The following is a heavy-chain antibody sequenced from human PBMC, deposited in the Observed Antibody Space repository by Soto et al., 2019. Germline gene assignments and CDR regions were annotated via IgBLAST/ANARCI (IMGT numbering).Heavy chain of an antibody. Sequence: GESLKISCKGSGYSFTSYWIGWVRQMPGKGLEWMGIIYPGDSDTRYSPSFQGQVTISADKSISTAYLQWSSLKASDTAMYYCARQGPTIFGVDDALDIWGQGTMVTVSS. CDR2: IYPGDSDT. D-gene: IGHD3-3*01. V-gene: IGHV5-51*01. J-gene: IGHJ3*02. CDR1: GYSFTSYW. CDR3: ARQGPTIFGVDDALDI.